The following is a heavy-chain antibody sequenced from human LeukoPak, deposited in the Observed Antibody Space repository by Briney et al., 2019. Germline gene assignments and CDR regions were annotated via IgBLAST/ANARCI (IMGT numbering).Heavy chain of an antibody. V-gene: IGHV4-59*08. D-gene: IGHD2-2*01. Sequence: SETLSLTCTVSGGSISSYYWSWIRQPPGKGLEWIGYIYYRGSTNYNPSLKSRVTISVDTSKNQFSLKLSSVTAADTAVYYCARLVVPAAPFDYWGQGTLVTVSS. J-gene: IGHJ4*02. CDR1: GGSISSYY. CDR3: ARLVVPAAPFDY. CDR2: IYYRGST.